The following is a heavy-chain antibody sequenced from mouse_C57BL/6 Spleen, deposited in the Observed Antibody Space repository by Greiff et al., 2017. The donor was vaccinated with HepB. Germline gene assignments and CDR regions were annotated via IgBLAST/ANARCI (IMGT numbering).Heavy chain of an antibody. V-gene: IGHV1-50*01. D-gene: IGHD1-1*01. Sequence: QSCKASGYTFTSYWMQWVKQRPGQGLEWIGEIDPSDSYTNYNQKFKGKATLTVDTSSSTAYMQLSSLTSEDSAVYYCARKGRDYYGSSTGFAYWGQGTLVTVSA. CDR1: GYTFTSYW. CDR2: IDPSDSYT. CDR3: ARKGRDYYGSSTGFAY. J-gene: IGHJ3*01.